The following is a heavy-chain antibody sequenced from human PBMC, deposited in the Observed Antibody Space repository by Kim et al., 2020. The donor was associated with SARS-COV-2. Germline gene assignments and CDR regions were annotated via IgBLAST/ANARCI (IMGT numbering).Heavy chain of an antibody. CDR1: GYTFTSYG. V-gene: IGHV1-18*01. Sequence: ASVKVSCKASGYTFTSYGISWVRQAPGQGLEWMGWISAYNGNTNYAQKLQGRVTMTTDTSTSTAYMELRSLRSDDTAVYYCARDYPQYCSGGSCYSWYFQHWGQGNLVTVSS. CDR3: ARDYPQYCSGGSCYSWYFQH. J-gene: IGHJ1*01. CDR2: ISAYNGNT. D-gene: IGHD2-15*01.